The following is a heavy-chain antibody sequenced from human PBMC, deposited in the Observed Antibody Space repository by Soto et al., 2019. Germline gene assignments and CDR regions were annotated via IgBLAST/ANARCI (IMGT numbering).Heavy chain of an antibody. J-gene: IGHJ3*02. V-gene: IGHV5-51*01. CDR1: GYSFTSYW. D-gene: IGHD6-19*01. CDR2: IYPGDSDT. CDR3: ARFVKLIAVAGRLDAFDI. Sequence: GESLKISCKGSGYSFTSYWIGWVRQMPGKGLEWMGIIYPGDSDTRYSPSFQGQVTISADKSISTAYLQWSSLKASDTAMYYCARFVKLIAVAGRLDAFDIWGQGTMVTVSS.